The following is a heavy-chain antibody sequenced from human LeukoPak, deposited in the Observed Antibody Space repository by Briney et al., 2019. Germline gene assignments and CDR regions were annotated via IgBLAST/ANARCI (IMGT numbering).Heavy chain of an antibody. J-gene: IGHJ4*02. CDR1: GFTFGDYA. V-gene: IGHV3-49*04. Sequence: GGSLRLSCTTSGFTFGDYAMSWVRQAPGKGLEWVGLIRSEPYGGTTEYAASVKGRFSISREDSKGIAYLQMNSLKTEDTAVYYCAREPWSIAYCSSITCGLNSWGQGTLVTVSS. D-gene: IGHD2-2*01. CDR2: IRSEPYGGTT. CDR3: AREPWSIAYCSSITCGLNS.